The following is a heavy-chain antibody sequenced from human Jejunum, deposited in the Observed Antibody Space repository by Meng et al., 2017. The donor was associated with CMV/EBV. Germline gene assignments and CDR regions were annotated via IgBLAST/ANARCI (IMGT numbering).Heavy chain of an antibody. CDR3: AKDLKPDGAWDFDS. D-gene: IGHD4-17*01. V-gene: IGHV3-23*01. Sequence: CGASGFTFSTYSLAWVRQAPGKGLEWVAGIIQSSAASYADSVRGRFTISRDNSKSTVYLQMNSLRAEDTALYYCAKDLKPDGAWDFDSWGQGTLVTVSS. J-gene: IGHJ4*02. CDR1: GFTFSTYS. CDR2: IIQSSAA.